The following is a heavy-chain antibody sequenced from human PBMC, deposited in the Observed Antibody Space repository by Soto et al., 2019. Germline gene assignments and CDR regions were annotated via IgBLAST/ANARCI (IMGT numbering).Heavy chain of an antibody. CDR3: ARVPLRYSSSDNFDS. V-gene: IGHV4-61*01. CDR2: IYNTETF. J-gene: IGHJ4*02. Sequence: QVRLQESGPGLVKPSETLSLTCSVSGVSVSSGSFYWSWIRQPPGKGLEWIGFIYNTETFNYNPSLKSRVTLSVDASKHQFSLKLSSVTAADTAVYYCARVPLRYSSSDNFDSWGQGALVTVSS. CDR1: GVSVSSGSFY. D-gene: IGHD6-19*01.